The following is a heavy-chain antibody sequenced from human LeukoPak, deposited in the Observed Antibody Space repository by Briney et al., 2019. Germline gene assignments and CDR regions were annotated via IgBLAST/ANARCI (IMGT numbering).Heavy chain of an antibody. CDR2: MNPNSGNT. J-gene: IGHJ5*02. CDR1: GYTFTSYD. Sequence: ASVKVSCKASGYTFTSYDINWVRQATGQGLEWMGWMNPNSGNTGYAQKFQGRVTMTRDTSISTAYMELSRLRSDDTAVYYCARGLLLNWFDPWGQGTLVTVSS. V-gene: IGHV1-8*02. CDR3: ARGLLLNWFDP. D-gene: IGHD2-15*01.